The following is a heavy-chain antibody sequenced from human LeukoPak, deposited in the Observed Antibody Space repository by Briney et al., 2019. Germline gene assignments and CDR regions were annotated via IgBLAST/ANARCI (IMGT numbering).Heavy chain of an antibody. CDR2: ISSSSSTI. CDR3: ASSYSGDFDY. D-gene: IGHD3-10*01. CDR1: GFTFSTYS. J-gene: IGHJ4*02. V-gene: IGHV3-48*04. Sequence: PGRSLRLSCAASGFTFSTYSMNWVRQAPGKGLEWVSYISSSSSTIYYADSVKGRFTISRDNAKNSLYLQMNSLRAEDTAVYCCASSYSGDFDYWGQGTLVTVSS.